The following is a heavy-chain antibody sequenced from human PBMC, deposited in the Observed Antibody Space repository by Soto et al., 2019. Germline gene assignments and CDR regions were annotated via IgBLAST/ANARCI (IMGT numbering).Heavy chain of an antibody. D-gene: IGHD5-12*01. J-gene: IGHJ3*02. Sequence: QVQLVESGGGVVQPGRSLRLSCAASGFTFSSYGMHWVRQAPGKGLEWVAVIWYDGSNKYYADSVKGRFTISRDNSKNTLYLQMNSLRAEDTSAYYCARDSREYSGYYTDDAFDIWGQGTMVTVSS. V-gene: IGHV3-33*01. CDR1: GFTFSSYG. CDR3: ARDSREYSGYYTDDAFDI. CDR2: IWYDGSNK.